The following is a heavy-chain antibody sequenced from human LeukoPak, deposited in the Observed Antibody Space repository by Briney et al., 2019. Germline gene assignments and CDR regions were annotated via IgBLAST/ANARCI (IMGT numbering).Heavy chain of an antibody. Sequence: GASVKVSCKASGYTFTSYYMHWVRQAPGQGLEWMGIINPSGGSTSYAQKFQGRVTMTRDTSTSTVYMELSSLRSEDTAVYYCARDILPAVAGMVGTYWGQGTLVTVSS. D-gene: IGHD6-19*01. V-gene: IGHV1-46*01. CDR2: INPSGGST. CDR3: ARDILPAVAGMVGTY. CDR1: GYTFTSYY. J-gene: IGHJ4*02.